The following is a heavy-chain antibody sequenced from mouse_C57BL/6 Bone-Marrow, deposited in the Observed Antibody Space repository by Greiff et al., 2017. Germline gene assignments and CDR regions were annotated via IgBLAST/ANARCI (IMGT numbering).Heavy chain of an antibody. J-gene: IGHJ3*01. Sequence: QVQLQQPGAELVKPGASVKLSCKASGYTFTSYWMHWVKQRPGQGLEWIGRIHPNSGSTNYNEKFKSKATLTVDKSSSTAYMQLSSLTSEDSAVYYCARRGVTGFADWGQGTLVTVSA. CDR1: GYTFTSYW. V-gene: IGHV1-64*01. D-gene: IGHD2-2*01. CDR2: IHPNSGST. CDR3: ARRGVTGFAD.